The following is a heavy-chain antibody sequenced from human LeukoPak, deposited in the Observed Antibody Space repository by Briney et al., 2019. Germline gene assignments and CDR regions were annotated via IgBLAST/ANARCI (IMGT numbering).Heavy chain of an antibody. Sequence: SETLSLTCTVSGYSISSGYYWGWIRQPPGKGLEWIGSINHSGSANYNPSLKSRVTISVDTSKNQFSLKLSSVTAADTAVYYCASGPMITFGGVILNWFDPWGQGTLVTVSS. CDR1: GYSISSGYY. D-gene: IGHD3-16*02. V-gene: IGHV4-38-2*02. CDR3: ASGPMITFGGVILNWFDP. CDR2: INHSGSA. J-gene: IGHJ5*02.